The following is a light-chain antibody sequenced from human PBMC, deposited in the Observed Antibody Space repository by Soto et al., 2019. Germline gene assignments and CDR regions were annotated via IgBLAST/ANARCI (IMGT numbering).Light chain of an antibody. V-gene: IGKV3-15*01. J-gene: IGKJ1*01. Sequence: EKVTREAPASQYVSRGEGVTLSCRASQSVSNNLAWYQQKPGQAPRLLIYGASTRATGIPARFSGSGSGTEFTLTITSLQSEDFAVYYCQQYNNWPRTFGQGTKVDI. CDR1: QSVSNN. CDR2: GAS. CDR3: QQYNNWPRT.